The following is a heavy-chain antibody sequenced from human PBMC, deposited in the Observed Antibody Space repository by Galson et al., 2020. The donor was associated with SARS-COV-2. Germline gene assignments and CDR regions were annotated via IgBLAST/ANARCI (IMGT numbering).Heavy chain of an antibody. CDR1: GFTFSSYW. V-gene: IGHV3-74*01. CDR3: AREPSPYDILTGPYYYYGMDV. D-gene: IGHD3-9*01. J-gene: IGHJ6*02. CDR2: INSDGSST. Sequence: GESLKISCAASGFTFSSYWMHWVRQAPGKGLVWVSRINSDGSSTSYADSVKGRFTISRDNAKNTLYLQMNSLRAEDTAVYYCAREPSPYDILTGPYYYYGMDVWGQGTTVTVSS.